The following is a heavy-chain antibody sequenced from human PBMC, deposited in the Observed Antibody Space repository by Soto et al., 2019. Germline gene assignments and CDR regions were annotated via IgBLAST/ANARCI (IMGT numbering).Heavy chain of an antibody. CDR2: INAGNGNT. V-gene: IGHV1-3*01. CDR3: ARSSATILYVFQH. J-gene: IGHJ1*01. Sequence: ASVKVSCKASGYTFTSYAMHWVRQAPGQRLEWMGWINAGNGNTKYSQKFQGRVTITRDTSASTAYMELSSLRSEDTAVYYCARSSATILYVFQHWGQGTLVTVSS. CDR1: GYTFTSYA. D-gene: IGHD2-2*02.